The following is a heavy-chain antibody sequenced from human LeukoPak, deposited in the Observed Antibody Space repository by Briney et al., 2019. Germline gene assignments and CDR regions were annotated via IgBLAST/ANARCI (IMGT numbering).Heavy chain of an antibody. CDR2: IYTSGST. CDR1: GGSISSYY. D-gene: IGHD3-3*01. V-gene: IGHV4-4*09. Sequence: PSETLSLTCTVSGGSISSYYWSWIRQPPGKGLEWIGYIYTSGSTNYNPSLKSRVTISVDTSKNQFSLKLSSVTAADTAVYYCARHFDFWSGSGYMDVWGKGTTVTVSS. J-gene: IGHJ6*03. CDR3: ARHFDFWSGSGYMDV.